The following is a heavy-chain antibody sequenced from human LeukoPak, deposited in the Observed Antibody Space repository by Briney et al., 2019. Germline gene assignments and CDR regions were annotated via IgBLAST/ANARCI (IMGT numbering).Heavy chain of an antibody. CDR3: ARGPRQIFGVVTGYFDY. CDR2: ISYDGSNK. J-gene: IGHJ4*02. Sequence: GGSLRLSCAASGFTFSSYAMHWVRQAPGKGLEWVAVISYDGSNKYYADSVKGRFTISRDNSKNTLYLQMNSLRAEDTAVYYCARGPRQIFGVVTGYFDYWGQGTLVTVSS. D-gene: IGHD3-3*01. V-gene: IGHV3-30-3*01. CDR1: GFTFSSYA.